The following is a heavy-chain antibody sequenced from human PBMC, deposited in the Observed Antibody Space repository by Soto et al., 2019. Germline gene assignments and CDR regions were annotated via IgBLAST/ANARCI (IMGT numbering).Heavy chain of an antibody. Sequence: QVQLVQSGAEVKKPGSSVKVSCKASGGTFSSYAINWVRQAPGQGLEWMGGIIPIFGTADYAQKFQGRVTITADESTSTAYVELSSLRSEDTAVYYCAKSPENYYYGMDVWGQGTTVTVSS. CDR2: IIPIFGTA. CDR3: AKSPENYYYGMDV. CDR1: GGTFSSYA. J-gene: IGHJ6*02. V-gene: IGHV1-69*12.